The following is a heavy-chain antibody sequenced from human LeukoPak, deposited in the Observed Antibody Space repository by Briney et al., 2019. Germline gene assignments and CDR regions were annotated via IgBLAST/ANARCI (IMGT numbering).Heavy chain of an antibody. CDR1: GFTFSDYY. CDR2: ISNSGTYT. V-gene: IGHV3-11*06. Sequence: PGGSLRLSCAASGFTFSDYYMSWIRQAPGKGLEWVSYISNSGTYTNYADSVKGRFTISRDNAKNSVYLQMNSLRAEDTAVYYCARERLSGYYADAFDILGPGTMVTVSS. D-gene: IGHD3-22*01. CDR3: ARERLSGYYADAFDI. J-gene: IGHJ3*02.